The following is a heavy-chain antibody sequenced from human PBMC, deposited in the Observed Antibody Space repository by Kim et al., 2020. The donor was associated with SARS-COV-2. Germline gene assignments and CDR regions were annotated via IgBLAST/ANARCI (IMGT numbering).Heavy chain of an antibody. CDR1: GYTFTGYY. V-gene: IGHV1-2*02. J-gene: IGHJ6*02. CDR3: VRTLASGSGVFPWGASPFFGYYYGMDV. CDR2: INPNSGGT. Sequence: ASVKVSCKASGYTFTGYYMHWVRQAPGQGLEWMGWINPNSGGTNYAQKFQGRVTMTRDTSISTAYMELSRLRSDDTAVYYCVRTLASGSGVFPWGASPFFGYYYGMDVWGQGTTVTVSS. D-gene: IGHD3-10*01.